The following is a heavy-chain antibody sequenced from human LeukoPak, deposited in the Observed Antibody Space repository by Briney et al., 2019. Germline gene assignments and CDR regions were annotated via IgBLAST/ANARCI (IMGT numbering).Heavy chain of an antibody. CDR2: ISSSSSYI. J-gene: IGHJ6*02. CDR3: AKGMGSSSYYYYYGMDV. Sequence: GGSLRLSCAASGFTFSSYSMNWVRQAPGKGLEWVSSISSSSSYIYYADSVKGRFTISRDNAKNSLYLQMNSLRAEDTAVYYCAKGMGSSSYYYYYGMDVWGQGTTVTVSS. CDR1: GFTFSSYS. V-gene: IGHV3-21*01. D-gene: IGHD2-2*01.